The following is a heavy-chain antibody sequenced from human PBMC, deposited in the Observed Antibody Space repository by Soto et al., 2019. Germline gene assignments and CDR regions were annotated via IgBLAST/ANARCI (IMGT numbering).Heavy chain of an antibody. J-gene: IGHJ4*02. CDR2: IYYSGST. D-gene: IGHD3-22*01. CDR1: GGSISGSSYY. V-gene: IGHV4-39*01. CDR3: ESRSDYYDSSGYYTDY. Sequence: PSETLSLTCTVSGGSISGSSYYWGWIRQPPGKGLEWIGSIYYSGSTYYNPSLKSRVTISVDTSKNQFSLKLSSVTAADTAVYYCESRSDYYDSSGYYTDYWGQGTLVTVSS.